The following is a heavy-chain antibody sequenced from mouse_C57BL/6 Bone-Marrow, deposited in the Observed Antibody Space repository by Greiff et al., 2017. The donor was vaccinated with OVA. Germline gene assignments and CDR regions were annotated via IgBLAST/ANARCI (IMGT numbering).Heavy chain of an antibody. CDR3: ASFYPEGYVDV. V-gene: IGHV1-19*01. CDR1: GYTFTDYY. Sequence: VQLQQSGPVLVKPGASVTMSCKASGYTFTDYYMNWVKQSHGKSLEWIGVINPDNGGTSYNQKFKGKATLTVDKSSSTAYMELNSLTSEDSAVYYCASFYPEGYVDVWGTGTTVTVSS. D-gene: IGHD2-1*01. CDR2: INPDNGGT. J-gene: IGHJ1*03.